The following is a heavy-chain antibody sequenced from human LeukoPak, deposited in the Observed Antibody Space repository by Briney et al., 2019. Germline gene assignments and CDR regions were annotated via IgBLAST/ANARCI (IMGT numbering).Heavy chain of an antibody. D-gene: IGHD3-22*01. V-gene: IGHV3-23*01. CDR2: ISGSGGST. Sequence: GGTLRLSCAASGFTFSSYGMSWVRQAPGKGLEWVSAISGSGGSTYYADSVKGRFTISRDNSKNTLYLQMNSLRAEDTAVYYCVKDLYVYYDSSGYYYDDAFDIWGQGTMVTVSS. J-gene: IGHJ3*02. CDR3: VKDLYVYYDSSGYYYDDAFDI. CDR1: GFTFSSYG.